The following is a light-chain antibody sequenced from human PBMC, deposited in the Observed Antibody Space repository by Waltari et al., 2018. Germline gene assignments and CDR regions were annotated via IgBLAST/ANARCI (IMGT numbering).Light chain of an antibody. V-gene: IGLV2-14*03. CDR1: GSDVGGYHY. Sequence: QSAPTQPPSVSGSPGESVTISGNGTGSDVGGYHYGCWYQHHPGKAPKLIIYGVSMRPAGVSDRFSGSKSGNTASLTISGLQAEDEADYYCCSYTTSSTWVFGGGTRLTVL. CDR3: CSYTTSSTWV. J-gene: IGLJ2*01. CDR2: GVS.